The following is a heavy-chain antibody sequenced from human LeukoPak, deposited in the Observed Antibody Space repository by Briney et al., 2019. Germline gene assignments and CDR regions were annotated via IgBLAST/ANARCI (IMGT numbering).Heavy chain of an antibody. V-gene: IGHV3-21*01. Sequence: GGSLRLSCAASGFTFSSYSMNWVRQAPGRGLEWVSSISSSGSYIYYADSVKGRFTISRDNAKNSLHLQMNSLRAEDTAVYYCARGSGVQVWSSLDHWGQGTLVTVSS. CDR3: ARGSGVQVWSSLDH. CDR1: GFTFSSYS. D-gene: IGHD3-10*01. J-gene: IGHJ4*02. CDR2: ISSSGSYI.